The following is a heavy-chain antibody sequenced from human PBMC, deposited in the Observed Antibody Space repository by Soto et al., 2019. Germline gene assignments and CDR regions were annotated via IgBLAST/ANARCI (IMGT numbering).Heavy chain of an antibody. Sequence: PGGSLRLSCAASGFTFSSYAMSWVRQAPGKGLEWVSAISGSGGSTYYADSVKGRFTISRDNSKNTLYLQMNSLRAEDTAVYYCAKDFYQVSIPLEDDPTFDYWGQGTLVTVSS. J-gene: IGHJ4*02. CDR1: GFTFSSYA. D-gene: IGHD3-3*01. V-gene: IGHV3-23*01. CDR2: ISGSGGST. CDR3: AKDFYQVSIPLEDDPTFDY.